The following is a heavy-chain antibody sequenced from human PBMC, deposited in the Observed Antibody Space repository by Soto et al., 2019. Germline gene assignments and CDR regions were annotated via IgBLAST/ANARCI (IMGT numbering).Heavy chain of an antibody. Sequence: GVSLSISCAASGFTFSSYGMTWVRQAPGKGLEWVSFSSATGAGTYYADSVKGRFTISRDNSKNTLYLQMTSLRADDTAVYYCAKDRRAGGNYGFYSDFWGQGALVTVSS. CDR3: AKDRRAGGNYGFYSDF. V-gene: IGHV3-23*01. J-gene: IGHJ4*02. CDR1: GFTFSSYG. CDR2: SSATGAGT. D-gene: IGHD1-7*01.